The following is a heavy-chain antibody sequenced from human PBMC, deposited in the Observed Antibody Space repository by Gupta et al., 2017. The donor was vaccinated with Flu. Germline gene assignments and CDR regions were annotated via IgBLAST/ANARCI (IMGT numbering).Heavy chain of an antibody. V-gene: IGHV4-31*02. CDR2: IYYSGRT. J-gene: IGHJ4*02. CDR3: ARDRGSPSGYYFDY. Sequence: SGGYYWSWIRQHPGKGLEWSGYIYYSGRTYYNTSLKSRVTMSVDTSKKQVSLKLSSVTAAETAVYYCARDRGSPSGYYFDYGGQGTLVTVSS. D-gene: IGHD3-3*01. CDR1: SGGYY.